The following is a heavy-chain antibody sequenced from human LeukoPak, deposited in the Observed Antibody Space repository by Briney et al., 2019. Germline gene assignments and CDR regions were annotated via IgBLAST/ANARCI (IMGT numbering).Heavy chain of an antibody. J-gene: IGHJ4*02. CDR2: IYYSGST. CDR3: ARVSSSSWLIDD. D-gene: IGHD6-13*01. Sequence: SETLSLTCAVSGGSISSGGYSWSWIRQPPGKGLEWIGYIYYSGSTYYNPSLKSRVTISVDRSKNQFSLKLSSVTAADTAVYYCARVSSSSWLIDDWGQGTLVTVSS. CDR1: GGSISSGGYS. V-gene: IGHV4-30-2*01.